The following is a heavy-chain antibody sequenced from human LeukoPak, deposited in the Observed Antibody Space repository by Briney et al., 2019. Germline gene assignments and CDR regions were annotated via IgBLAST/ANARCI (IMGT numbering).Heavy chain of an antibody. D-gene: IGHD6-19*01. Sequence: SETLSLTCTVSGGSIGSGDYYWSWIRQPPGKGLEWIGEINHSGSTNYNPSLKSRVTISVDTSKNQFSLKLSSVTAADTAVYYCARGPRYPGQWLGTKLYYFDYWGQGTLVTVSS. CDR3: ARGPRYPGQWLGTKLYYFDY. V-gene: IGHV4-34*01. CDR2: INHSGST. J-gene: IGHJ4*02. CDR1: GGSIGSGDYY.